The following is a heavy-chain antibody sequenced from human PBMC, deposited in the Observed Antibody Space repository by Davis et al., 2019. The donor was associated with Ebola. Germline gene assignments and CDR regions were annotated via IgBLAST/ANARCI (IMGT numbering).Heavy chain of an antibody. D-gene: IGHD6-25*01. CDR2: INPDSGGI. J-gene: IGHJ4*02. CDR3: ARAAIDY. V-gene: IGHV1-2*06. CDR1: GYTFTGFH. Sequence: AASVKVSCKTSGYTFTGFHMHWVRQAPAQGLEWMGRINPDSGGINYAQKFQGRVTMTRDTSISTAYMELSRLRSDDTAVYYCARAAIDYWGQGTLVTVSS.